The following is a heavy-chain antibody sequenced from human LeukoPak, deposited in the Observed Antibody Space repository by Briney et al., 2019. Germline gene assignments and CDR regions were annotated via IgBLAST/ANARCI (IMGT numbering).Heavy chain of an antibody. CDR1: GGSISNTNW. J-gene: IGHJ5*02. CDR2: VSLAGQT. CDR3: ARGPYCSSTSCYFHDLLNWFDP. D-gene: IGHD2-2*01. V-gene: IGHV4-4*02. Sequence: SETLSLTCGVSGGSISNTNWWSWVRQPPGQGLEWIGEVSLAGQTNYNPSLNGRVTMSLDESSNQLSLKLTSVTAADTAVYYCARGPYCSSTSCYFHDLLNWFDPWGQGTLVTVSS.